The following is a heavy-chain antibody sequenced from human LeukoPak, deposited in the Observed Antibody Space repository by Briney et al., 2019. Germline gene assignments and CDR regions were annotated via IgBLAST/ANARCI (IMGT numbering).Heavy chain of an antibody. CDR1: GGSVSSSSYY. CDR3: ARSRSGYSYDHAAFDI. Sequence: SEALSLTCTVSGGSVSSSSYYWSWIRQPPGKGLEWIGYIYYSGSTNYNPSLKSRATISVDMSKNQFSLKLNSVTAADTAVYYCARSRSGYSYDHAAFDIWGQGTMVTVSS. V-gene: IGHV4-61*01. D-gene: IGHD5-18*01. J-gene: IGHJ3*02. CDR2: IYYSGST.